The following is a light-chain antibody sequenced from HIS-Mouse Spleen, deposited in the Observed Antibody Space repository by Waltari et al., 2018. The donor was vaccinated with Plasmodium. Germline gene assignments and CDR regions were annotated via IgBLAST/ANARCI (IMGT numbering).Light chain of an antibody. Sequence: SYELTQLPSLSFSPGQTPRLTSPGDELTKKNAYWYQQKSGQAPVLVIYDHSKRPSGFPERFSGSSSGTIATLTISGAQVEDEADYYCYSTVSSGNHRVFGGGTKLTVL. J-gene: IGLJ3*02. CDR1: ELTKKN. V-gene: IGLV3-10*01. CDR2: DHS. CDR3: YSTVSSGNHRV.